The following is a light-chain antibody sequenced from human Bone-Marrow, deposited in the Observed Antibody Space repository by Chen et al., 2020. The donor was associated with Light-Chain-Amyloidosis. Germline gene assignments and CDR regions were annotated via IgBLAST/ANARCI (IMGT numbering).Light chain of an antibody. CDR2: DAS. CDR1: NIGSTG. Sequence: SYVLTQPSSVSVAPGQTATIACGGNNIGSTGVHWYQQTPGQAPLLVVYDASDRPSGIPERLAGSNSGNTATLTSSRVEAGDEADYYCQVWDRSSDRPVFGGGTKLTVL. CDR3: QVWDRSSDRPV. J-gene: IGLJ3*02. V-gene: IGLV3-21*02.